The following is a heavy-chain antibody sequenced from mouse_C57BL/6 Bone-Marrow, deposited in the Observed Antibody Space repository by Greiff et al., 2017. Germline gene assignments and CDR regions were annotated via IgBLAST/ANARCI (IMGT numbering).Heavy chain of an antibody. CDR2: IYSGSGNT. CDR3: ARDDGYYLEY. CDR1: GYTFTDHY. Sequence: VQLQQSGADVVRPGASVKLSCKASGYTFTDHYLTWVKQRPGQGLEWIARIYSGSGNTYYHENFKGQATLSAEKSYNTAYLQLSSLTSEDSAVYFCARDDGYYLEYWGQGTTLT. V-gene: IGHV1-76*01. D-gene: IGHD2-3*01. J-gene: IGHJ2*01.